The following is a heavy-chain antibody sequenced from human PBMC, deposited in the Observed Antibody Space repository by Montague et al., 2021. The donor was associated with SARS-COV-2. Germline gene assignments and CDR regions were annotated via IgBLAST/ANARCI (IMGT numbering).Heavy chain of an antibody. CDR3: VRHPHYDGLNGPPDF. CDR2: VLYNKGT. Sequence: SETLSLTCTVSGVSVTDYYWSWIRQPPGMGLEWVGDVLYNKGTNFNPSLKNRVAISVDTSKNQFSLRLTSVTAAATAFYYSVRHPHYDGLNGPPDFWDQGTLAPV. V-gene: IGHV4-59*08. CDR1: GVSVTDYY. D-gene: IGHD3-9*01. J-gene: IGHJ4*02.